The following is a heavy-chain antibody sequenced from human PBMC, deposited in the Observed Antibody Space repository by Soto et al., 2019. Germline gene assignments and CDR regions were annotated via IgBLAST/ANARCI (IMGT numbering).Heavy chain of an antibody. V-gene: IGHV3-33*01. J-gene: IGHJ6*02. CDR3: ARDVLPGYCSSTSCYIHYGMDV. CDR1: GFTFSSYG. CDR2: IWYDGSNK. D-gene: IGHD2-2*02. Sequence: GGSLRLSCAASGFTFSSYGMHWVRQAPGKGLEWVAVIWYDGSNKYYADSVKGRFTISRDNSKNTLYLQMNSLRAEDTAVYYCARDVLPGYCSSTSCYIHYGMDVWGQGTTVTVSS.